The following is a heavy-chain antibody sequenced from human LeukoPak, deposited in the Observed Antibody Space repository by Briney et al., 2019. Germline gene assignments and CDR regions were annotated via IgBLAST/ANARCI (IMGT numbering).Heavy chain of an antibody. D-gene: IGHD2/OR15-2a*01. Sequence: GGSLRLSCAASGFTFSSYEMHWVRQAPGKGLEWVSYISSSGTIYYADSVKGRFTISRDNAKNSLYLQMKSLRAEDTAVYYCARGKTSQNIVTRKTYNWFDPWGQGTLVTVSS. CDR2: ISSSGTI. CDR1: GFTFSSYE. J-gene: IGHJ5*02. CDR3: ARGKTSQNIVTRKTYNWFDP. V-gene: IGHV3-48*03.